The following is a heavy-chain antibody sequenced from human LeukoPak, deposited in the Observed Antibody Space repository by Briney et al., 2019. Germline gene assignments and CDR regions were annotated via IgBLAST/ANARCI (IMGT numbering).Heavy chain of an antibody. CDR2: IYYSGST. J-gene: IGHJ6*02. D-gene: IGHD3-22*01. CDR3: ASQIVLISDGMDV. Sequence: SETLSLTCTVSGGSISSSSYYWGWIRQPPGKGLEWIGSIYYSGSTYCNPSLKSRVTISVDTSKNQFSLKLSSVTAADTAVYYCASQIVLISDGMDVWGQGTTVTVSS. V-gene: IGHV4-39*01. CDR1: GGSISSSSYY.